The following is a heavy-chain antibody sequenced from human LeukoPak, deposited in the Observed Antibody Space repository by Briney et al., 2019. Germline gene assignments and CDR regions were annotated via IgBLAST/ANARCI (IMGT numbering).Heavy chain of an antibody. V-gene: IGHV3-64D*09. J-gene: IGHJ6*02. Sequence: GGSLRLSCAASGFTFSSYGMHWVRQAPGKGLEYVAAISDSGGSTYYADSVKGRFTISRDNSKNTLYLQMSSLRAEDTAVYFCVRGYSFGPYGMDVWGQGTTVTVSS. CDR3: VRGYSFGPYGMDV. CDR1: GFTFSSYG. D-gene: IGHD2-15*01. CDR2: ISDSGGST.